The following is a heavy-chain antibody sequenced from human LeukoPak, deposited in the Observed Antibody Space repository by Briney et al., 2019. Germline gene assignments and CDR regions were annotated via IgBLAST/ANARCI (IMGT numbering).Heavy chain of an antibody. V-gene: IGHV3-23*01. CDR3: AKDPSKIMITFGGVPY. J-gene: IGHJ4*02. CDR1: GFTFSSYA. D-gene: IGHD3-16*01. Sequence: GGSLRLSCAASGFTFSSYAMSWVRQAPGKGLGWVSAISGSGGSTYYADSVKGRFTISRDNSKNTLYLQMNSLRAEDTAVYYCAKDPSKIMITFGGVPYWGQGTLVTVSS. CDR2: ISGSGGST.